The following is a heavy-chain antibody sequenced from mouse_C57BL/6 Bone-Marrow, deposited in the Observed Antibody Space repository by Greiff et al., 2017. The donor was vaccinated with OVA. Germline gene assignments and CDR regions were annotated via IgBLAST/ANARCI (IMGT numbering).Heavy chain of an antibody. CDR3: ARLDFHYYGSSSYYFDY. V-gene: IGHV1-39*01. D-gene: IGHD1-1*01. J-gene: IGHJ2*01. Sequence: EVKLMESGPELVKPGASVKISCKASGYSFTDYNMNWVKQSNGKSLEWIGVINPNYGTTSYNQKFKGKATLTVDQSSSTAYMQLNSLTSEDSAVYYCARLDFHYYGSSSYYFDYWGQGTTLTVSS. CDR1: GYSFTDYN. CDR2: INPNYGTT.